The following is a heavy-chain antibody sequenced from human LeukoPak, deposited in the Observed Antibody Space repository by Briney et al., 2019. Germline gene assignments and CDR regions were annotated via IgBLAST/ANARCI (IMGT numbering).Heavy chain of an antibody. J-gene: IGHJ4*02. D-gene: IGHD3-10*01. Sequence: GGSLRLSCAASGFTFSSYAMSWVRQAPGKGLEWVSAISGSGGSTYYADSVKGRFTISRDNSKNTLYLQMDSLRAEDTAVYYCAKEGSGVRGSYYFDCWGQGTLVTVSS. CDR3: AKEGSGVRGSYYFDC. CDR2: ISGSGGST. V-gene: IGHV3-23*01. CDR1: GFTFSSYA.